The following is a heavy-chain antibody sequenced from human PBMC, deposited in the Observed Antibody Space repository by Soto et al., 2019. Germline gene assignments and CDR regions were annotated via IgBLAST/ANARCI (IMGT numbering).Heavy chain of an antibody. V-gene: IGHV3-23*01. J-gene: IGHJ5*02. Sequence: EVQLLESGGGLVQPGGSLRLSCAASGFTFSSYAMSWVRQAPGKGLEWVSAISGSGGSTYYADSVKGRFTISRDNSKNPLYLQMNSLSAEDTAVYYCAKGIWEQVTWFDPWGQGTLVTVSS. CDR1: GFTFSSYA. D-gene: IGHD1-26*01. CDR3: AKGIWEQVTWFDP. CDR2: ISGSGGST.